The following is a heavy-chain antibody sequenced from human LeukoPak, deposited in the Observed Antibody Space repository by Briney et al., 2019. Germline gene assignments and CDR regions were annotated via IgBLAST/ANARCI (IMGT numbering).Heavy chain of an antibody. CDR3: ARAPGIAAAGLPPGHY. J-gene: IGHJ4*02. D-gene: IGHD6-13*01. CDR2: ISAYNGNT. CDR1: GYTFTSYG. Sequence: GASVKVSCKASGYTFTSYGISWVRQAPGQGLEWMGWISAYNGNTNYAQKLQGRVTMTTDTSTSTAYMELRSLRADDTAVYYCARAPGIAAAGLPPGHYWGQGTLVIVSS. V-gene: IGHV1-18*01.